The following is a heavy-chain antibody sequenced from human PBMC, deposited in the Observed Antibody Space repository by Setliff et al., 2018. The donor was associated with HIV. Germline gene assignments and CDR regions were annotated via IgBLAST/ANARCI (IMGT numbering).Heavy chain of an antibody. J-gene: IGHJ4*02. CDR2: ISVYNGYT. CDR3: ARAYDILTGYYDY. V-gene: IGHV1-18*01. D-gene: IGHD3-9*01. Sequence: ASVKVSCKASGYTFTHYGLNWVRQAPGQGLEWIGWISVYNGYTKYAQKVQDRVTLTTDTSTSTAYMELRSLRFDDTSVYYCARAYDILTGYYDYWGQGTLVTVSS. CDR1: GYTFTHYG.